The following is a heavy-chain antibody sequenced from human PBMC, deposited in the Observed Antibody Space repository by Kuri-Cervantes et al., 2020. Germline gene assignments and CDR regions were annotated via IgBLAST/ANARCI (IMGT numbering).Heavy chain of an antibody. CDR1: GFTFSTYA. CDR3: ARETRPDSSGYYDSFDI. V-gene: IGHV3-23*01. D-gene: IGHD3-22*01. J-gene: IGHJ3*02. Sequence: GESLKISCAASGFTFSTYAMSWVRQGPGKGLEWVSGISATGGDTYNADSVKGRFTISRDNSKNMLYLQMNSLRAEDTAVYYCARETRPDSSGYYDSFDIWGQGTMVTVSS. CDR2: ISATGGDT.